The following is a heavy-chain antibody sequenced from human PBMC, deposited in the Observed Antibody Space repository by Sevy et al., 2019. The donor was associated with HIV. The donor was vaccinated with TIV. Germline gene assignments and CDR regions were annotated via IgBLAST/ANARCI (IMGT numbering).Heavy chain of an antibody. CDR1: GFTFINYW. Sequence: GGSLRLSCTASGFTFINYWMTWFRQAQGKGLEWVANINTDGSGKYYVDSVRGRFTISRDNAKNSLYLQMNSLRADDTAVYYCAKRVDAWGKGTTVTVSS. J-gene: IGHJ6*04. CDR3: AKRVDA. V-gene: IGHV3-7*01. CDR2: INTDGSGK.